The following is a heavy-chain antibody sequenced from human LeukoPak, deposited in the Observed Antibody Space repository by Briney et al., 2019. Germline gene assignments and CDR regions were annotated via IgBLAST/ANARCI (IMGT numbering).Heavy chain of an antibody. CDR2: IYPGDSDT. Sequence: GESLKISCKGSGYSFTSYWIAWLRQMPGRGLEWMGIIYPGDSDTRYSPSFQGQVTISADKSISTAYLQLSSLKASDPAMYYCARHSGRPTVTXDFDYWXQGTLVTVS. CDR1: GYSFTSYW. D-gene: IGHD4-17*01. CDR3: ARHSGRPTVTXDFDY. V-gene: IGHV5-51*01. J-gene: IGHJ4*02.